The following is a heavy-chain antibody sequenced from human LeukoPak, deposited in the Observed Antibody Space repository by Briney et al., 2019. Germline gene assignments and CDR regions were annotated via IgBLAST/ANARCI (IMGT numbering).Heavy chain of an antibody. V-gene: IGHV4-59*01. Sequence: SETLSLTCTVSGGSISSCYWSWIRQLPGKGLEWIGYIYYSGSTNYNPSLKSRVTISVDTSKNQFSLKLSSVTAADTAVYYCARDPTTVTKGFDIWGQGTMVTVSS. CDR2: IYYSGST. CDR3: ARDPTTVTKGFDI. D-gene: IGHD4-17*01. CDR1: GGSISSCY. J-gene: IGHJ3*02.